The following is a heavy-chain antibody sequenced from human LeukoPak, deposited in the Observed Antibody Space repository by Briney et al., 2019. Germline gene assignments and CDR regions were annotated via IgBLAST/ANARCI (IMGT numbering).Heavy chain of an antibody. J-gene: IGHJ4*02. CDR1: GFTFSSYG. CDR3: AKDRIAAAGIRQTLDY. CDR2: IRYDGSNK. D-gene: IGHD6-13*01. V-gene: IGHV3-30*02. Sequence: GGSLRLSCAASGFTFSSYGMHWVRQAPGKGLEWVAFIRYDGSNKYYADSVKGRFIISRDNSKNTLYLQMNSLRAEDTAVYYCAKDRIAAAGIRQTLDYWGQGTLVTVSS.